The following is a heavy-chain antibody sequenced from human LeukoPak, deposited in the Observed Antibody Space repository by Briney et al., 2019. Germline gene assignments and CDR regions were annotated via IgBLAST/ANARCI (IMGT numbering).Heavy chain of an antibody. CDR2: IKSKTDGGTT. V-gene: IGHV3-15*01. CDR1: GFTFSNAW. CDR3: TTDPSVWHSGDYDSSGYPLYYFDY. D-gene: IGHD3-22*01. Sequence: GGSLRLSCAASGFTFSNAWMSWVRQAPGKGLEWVGRIKSKTDGGTTDYAAPVKGRFTISRDDSKNTLYLQMNSLKTEDTAVYYCTTDPSVWHSGDYDSSGYPLYYFDYWGQGTLVTVSS. J-gene: IGHJ4*02.